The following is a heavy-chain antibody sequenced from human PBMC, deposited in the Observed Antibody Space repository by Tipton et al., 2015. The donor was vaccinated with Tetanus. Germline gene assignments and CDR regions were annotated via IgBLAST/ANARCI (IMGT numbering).Heavy chain of an antibody. CDR1: GYSFTRYG. J-gene: IGHJ6*02. CDR2: ISPFTGDT. Sequence: QLVQSGAEVKKPGASVKVSCKTSGYSFTRYGISWVRQAPGQGLEWVGWISPFTGDTEYAQNLQDRLILTTDTSTATAYVEVRSLTSDDTAVYYCARDRAVPVQAYGTDVWGQGTSVTVSS. CDR3: ARDRAVPVQAYGTDV. D-gene: IGHD6-19*01. V-gene: IGHV1-18*01.